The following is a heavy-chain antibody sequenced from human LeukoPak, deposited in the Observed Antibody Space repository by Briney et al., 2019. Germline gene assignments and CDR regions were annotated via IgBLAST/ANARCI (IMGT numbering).Heavy chain of an antibody. CDR2: ISNSGTTI. CDR3: ARNTYSYDY. CDR1: GFTFSSRD. J-gene: IGHJ4*02. V-gene: IGHV3-48*03. D-gene: IGHD5-18*01. Sequence: PGGSLRLSCAASGFTFSSRDMNWVRQAPGKGLDWVSYISNSGTTIYYADSVKGRFTISRDNAKNSLYLQMNSLRAEDTAVYYCARNTYSYDYWGQGTLVTVSS.